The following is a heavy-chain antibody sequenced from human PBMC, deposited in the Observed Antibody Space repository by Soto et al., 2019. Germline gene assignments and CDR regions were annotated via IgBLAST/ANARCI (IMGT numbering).Heavy chain of an antibody. Sequence: PSGTLSLTCAVSGYVITNGYPGGWMWQPPGKDLEWIGTISHSGDAYYHPSLKSRVTISIDPAKNHLSLILRSVTAADTATYYCTRIYCTTTSCFINGMDVWGQGTTGT. CDR1: GYVITNGYP. CDR3: TRIYCTTTSCFINGMDV. V-gene: IGHV4-38-2*01. CDR2: ISHSGDA. J-gene: IGHJ6*02. D-gene: IGHD2-2*01.